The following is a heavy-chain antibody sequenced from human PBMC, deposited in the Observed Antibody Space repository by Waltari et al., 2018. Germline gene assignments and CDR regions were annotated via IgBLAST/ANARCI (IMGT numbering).Heavy chain of an antibody. J-gene: IGHJ5*02. CDR3: ARGSFLWTKFDL. D-gene: IGHD2-21*01. CDR1: GYSFTGYY. CDR2: INPNSGVT. V-gene: IGHV1-2*02. Sequence: QVHLVQSGAEVKKPGASVKVSCKASGYSFTGYYLHWVRQAPGQGPEWMGWINPNSGVTNFAQKFQDRVTMTRDTSISTAYMELRSLRSDDTAIYFCARGSFLWTKFDLWGHGTLVSVSP.